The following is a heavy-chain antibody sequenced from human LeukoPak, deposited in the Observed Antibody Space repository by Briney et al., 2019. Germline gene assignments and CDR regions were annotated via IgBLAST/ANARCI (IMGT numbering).Heavy chain of an antibody. CDR3: AKNHASDY. CDR1: GFTFSSYA. Sequence: GSLRLSCAASGFTFSSYAMSWVRQAPGKGLEWVAVISYDGSNKYYADSVKGRFTISRDNSKNTLYLQMNSLRAEDTAVYYCAKNHASDYWGQGTLVTVSS. J-gene: IGHJ4*02. D-gene: IGHD1-14*01. CDR2: ISYDGSNK. V-gene: IGHV3-30*18.